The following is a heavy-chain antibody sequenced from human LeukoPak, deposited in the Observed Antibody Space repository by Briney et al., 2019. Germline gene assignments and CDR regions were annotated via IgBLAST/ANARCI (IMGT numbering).Heavy chain of an antibody. Sequence: GGSLRLSCVASGFSFSTYDMYWVRQAAARGLEWVSALGTNGDSYYLGSVKGRFTISRDDGKNSLYLQMNSLGVEDTAVYYCTRELRGTASHYHGMDVWGQGTTVTVSS. D-gene: IGHD1-1*01. CDR2: LGTNGDS. J-gene: IGHJ6*02. CDR3: TRELRGTASHYHGMDV. V-gene: IGHV3-13*01. CDR1: GFSFSTYD.